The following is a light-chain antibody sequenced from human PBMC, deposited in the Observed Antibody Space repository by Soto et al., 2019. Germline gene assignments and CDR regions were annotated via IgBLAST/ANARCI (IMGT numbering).Light chain of an antibody. Sequence: QAVVTQPASVSGSPGQSITISCIGTSSDVGGYNYVSWYQHHPGKAPKLIIYEVSNRPSGVSNRFSGSKSGNTASLTISGLQAEDEADYYCSSFTSFSTLGVFGGGTKLTVL. CDR1: SSDVGGYNY. J-gene: IGLJ2*01. V-gene: IGLV2-14*01. CDR3: SSFTSFSTLGV. CDR2: EVS.